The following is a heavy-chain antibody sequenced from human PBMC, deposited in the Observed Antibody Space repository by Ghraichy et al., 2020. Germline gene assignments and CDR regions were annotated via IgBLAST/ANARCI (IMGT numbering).Heavy chain of an antibody. CDR2: IYTSGST. D-gene: IGHD6-13*01. J-gene: IGHJ6*02. CDR3: ARTDIAAAAYDYYYYGMDV. CDR1: GGSISSGSYY. Sequence: SETLSLTCTVSGGSISSGSYYWSWIRQPAGKGLEWIGRIYTSGSTNYNPSLKSRVTISVDTSKNQFSLKLSSVTAADTAVYYCARTDIAAAAYDYYYYGMDVWGQGTTVTVSS. V-gene: IGHV4-61*02.